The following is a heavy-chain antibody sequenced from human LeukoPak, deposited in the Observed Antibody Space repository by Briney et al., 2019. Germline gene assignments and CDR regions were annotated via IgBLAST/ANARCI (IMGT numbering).Heavy chain of an antibody. CDR2: MNPNSGNT. V-gene: IGHV1-8*02. D-gene: IGHD4-17*01. CDR3: ARGDDWVTTVID. J-gene: IGHJ4*02. CDR1: GYTFTTYA. Sequence: ASVKVSCKASGYTFTTYAINWVRQAPGQGLEWMGWMNPNSGNTGYAQKFQGRVTMTRNTSISTAYMELSSLRSEDTAVYYCARGDDWVTTVIDWGQGTLVTVSS.